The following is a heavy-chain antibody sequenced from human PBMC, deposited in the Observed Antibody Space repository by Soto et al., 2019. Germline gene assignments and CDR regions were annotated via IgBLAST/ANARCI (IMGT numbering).Heavy chain of an antibody. V-gene: IGHV4-34*01. CDR3: TGPYPYYFDS. CDR1: GGSFSTYY. J-gene: IGHJ4*02. Sequence: QVQLQQWGAGLLKPSETLSLTCTVYGGSFSTYYWSWIRQPPGKGLEWIGEINHSGNNNYKPSLMAPVTMSFDTSKNQFSLKLSSVTAADTAVYYCTGPYPYYFDSWGQGTLVTVSS. CDR2: INHSGNN.